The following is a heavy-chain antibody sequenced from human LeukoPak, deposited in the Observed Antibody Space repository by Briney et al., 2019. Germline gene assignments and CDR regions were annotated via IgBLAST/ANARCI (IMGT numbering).Heavy chain of an antibody. CDR1: GFNFRAYW. CDR2: IIPLLEET. Sequence: GGSLRLSCTTSGFNFRAYWMAWVRQAPGQGLEWMGGIIPLLEETNYAQKFQGRVTITADESTNTAYMELSSLTSDDTAVYYCARDGLLMARGVRNGFDPWGQGTLVTVSS. D-gene: IGHD3-10*01. J-gene: IGHJ5*02. V-gene: IGHV1-69*01. CDR3: ARDGLLMARGVRNGFDP.